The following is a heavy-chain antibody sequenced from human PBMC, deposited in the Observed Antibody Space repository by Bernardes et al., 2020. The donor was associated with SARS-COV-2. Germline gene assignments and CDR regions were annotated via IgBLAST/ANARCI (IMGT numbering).Heavy chain of an antibody. J-gene: IGHJ4*02. CDR3: VHRPYLSAYFFDY. V-gene: IGHV2-5*02. CDR2: IYWDDDK. CDR1: GFSLSTRGVG. D-gene: IGHD3-3*02. Sequence: SVPTLVKPTQTLTLTCTFSGFSLSTRGVGVGWIRQSPGKALEWLVIIYWDDDKRFSPSLKNRVSITKDTSKNQVVLRMTNMDPVDTATYYCVHRPYLSAYFFDYWGQGAPVTVSS.